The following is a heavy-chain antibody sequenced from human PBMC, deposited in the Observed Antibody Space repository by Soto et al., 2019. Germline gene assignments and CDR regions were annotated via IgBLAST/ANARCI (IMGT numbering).Heavy chain of an antibody. D-gene: IGHD2-15*01. CDR1: GGTFSSYA. J-gene: IGHJ5*02. CDR3: AREYCSGGSCYYGANTDWFDP. CDR2: IIPIFGTA. Sequence: QVQLVKSGAEVKKPGSSVKVSCKASGGTFSSYAISWVRQAPGQGIEWMGGIIPIFGTANYAQKFQGRVTITAVESTSTADMELSSLRSEDTAVYYFAREYCSGGSCYYGANTDWFDPWGQGTLVTVSS. V-gene: IGHV1-69*01.